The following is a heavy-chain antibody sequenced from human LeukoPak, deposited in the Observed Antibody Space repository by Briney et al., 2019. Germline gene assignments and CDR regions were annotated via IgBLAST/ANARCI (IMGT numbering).Heavy chain of an antibody. Sequence: PSETLSLTCTVSGGSISSSSYYWGWIRQPPGKGLEWIGSIYYSGSTYYNPSLKSRVTISVDTSKNQFSLKLSSVTAADTAVYYCARRSPMTPTLDYWGQGTLVTVSS. CDR3: ARRSPMTPTLDY. D-gene: IGHD3-22*01. V-gene: IGHV4-39*01. CDR1: GGSISSSSYY. J-gene: IGHJ4*02. CDR2: IYYSGST.